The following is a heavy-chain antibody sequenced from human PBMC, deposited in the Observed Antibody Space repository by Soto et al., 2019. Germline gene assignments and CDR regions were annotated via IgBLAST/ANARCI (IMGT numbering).Heavy chain of an antibody. CDR2: INPDGSAT. V-gene: IGHV3-74*01. CDR1: GFTFSSHW. Sequence: HPGGSLRLSCAASGFTFSSHWMHWVRQPPGKGLVWVSSINPDGSATNHADSVKGRFTISRDNAKNTLYLQMNSLRPEDTAFYYCAKDNPLTTCSSDSRGPGPLLTVSS. D-gene: IGHD4-17*01. CDR3: AKDNPLTTCSSDS. J-gene: IGHJ4*02.